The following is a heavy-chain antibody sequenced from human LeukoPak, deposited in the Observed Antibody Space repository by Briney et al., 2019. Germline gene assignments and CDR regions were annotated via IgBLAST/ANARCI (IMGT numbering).Heavy chain of an antibody. CDR2: IKQDGSEK. J-gene: IGHJ3*02. Sequence: PGGSLRLSCVASGFTFSNYWMSWVRQAPGKGPEWVASIKQDGSEKFYVDSVKGRFTISKDNAKNSLYLQMNSLRAEDTAVYYFARGGDVDTAMLGAFDNWGQGTMVTVSS. CDR3: ARGGDVDTAMLGAFDN. CDR1: GFTFSNYW. D-gene: IGHD5-18*01. V-gene: IGHV3-7*01.